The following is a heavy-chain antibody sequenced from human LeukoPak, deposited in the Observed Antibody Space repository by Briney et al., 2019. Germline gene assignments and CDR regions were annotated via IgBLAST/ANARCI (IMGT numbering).Heavy chain of an antibody. Sequence: GGSLRLSCAASGFTFSSYAMSWVRQAPGKGLEWVSAISGSGGSTYYADSVKGRFTISRYNSKNTLYLQMNSLRAEDTAVYYCAKALLNNYDILTGYYFDIAGAFDIWGQGTMVTVSS. CDR3: AKALLNNYDILTGYYFDIAGAFDI. CDR1: GFTFSSYA. CDR2: ISGSGGST. V-gene: IGHV3-23*01. J-gene: IGHJ3*02. D-gene: IGHD3-9*01.